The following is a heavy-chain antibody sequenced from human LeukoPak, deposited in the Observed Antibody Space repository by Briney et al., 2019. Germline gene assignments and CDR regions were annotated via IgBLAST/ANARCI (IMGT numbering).Heavy chain of an antibody. CDR3: ARVAAGYCSSTSCYLQNAFDI. J-gene: IGHJ3*02. V-gene: IGHV1-69*05. D-gene: IGHD2-2*01. Sequence: SVKVSFKASGGTFSSYAISWVRQAPGQGLEWMGGIIPIFGTANYAQKFQGRVTITTDESTSTAYMELSSLRSEDTAVYYCARVAAGYCSSTSCYLQNAFDIWGQGTMVTVSS. CDR2: IIPIFGTA. CDR1: GGTFSSYA.